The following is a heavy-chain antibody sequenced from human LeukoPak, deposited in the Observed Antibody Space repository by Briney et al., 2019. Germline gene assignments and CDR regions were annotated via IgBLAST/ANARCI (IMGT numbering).Heavy chain of an antibody. V-gene: IGHV3-30*03. Sequence: GGSLRLSCAASGFTFSGYGMHWVRQAPGKGLEWLAVISYDGNNKYYADSVRGRFTISRDNSKNTLFLQMNSLRPEDTAVYYCARERGGNYCSSTSCSPGDAFDIWGQGTMVTVSS. CDR1: GFTFSGYG. D-gene: IGHD2-2*01. CDR3: ARERGGNYCSSTSCSPGDAFDI. CDR2: ISYDGNNK. J-gene: IGHJ3*02.